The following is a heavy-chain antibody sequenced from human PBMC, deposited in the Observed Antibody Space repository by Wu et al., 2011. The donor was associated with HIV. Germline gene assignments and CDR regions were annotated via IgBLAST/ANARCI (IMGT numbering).Heavy chain of an antibody. CDR3: AVGSSWLNWFDP. V-gene: IGHV1-69*15. D-gene: IGHD6-13*01. CDR1: GGPFSNYA. Sequence: QVQLVQSGAEVKKPGSSVKVSCKPSGGPFSNYAMSWLRQAPGQGLEWMGRITPVLNTVDYAQKFQSRVTITADESTSTAYMELSSLRSEDTAVYYCAVGSSWLNWFDPGAREPWSPSPQ. J-gene: IGHJ5*02. CDR2: ITPVLNTV.